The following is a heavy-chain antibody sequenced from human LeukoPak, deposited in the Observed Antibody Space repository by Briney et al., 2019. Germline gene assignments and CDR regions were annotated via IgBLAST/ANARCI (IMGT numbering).Heavy chain of an antibody. D-gene: IGHD2/OR15-2a*01. Sequence: GGSLRLSCAASGFTFSCCGMTWVRQAPGKGLEWISSIGPGGDTTSYADSVKGRFTISRDNSKNTLYLQMNSLRAEDTAIYYCAKINRGCDYWGQGTPATVYS. CDR2: IGPGGDTT. V-gene: IGHV3-23*01. J-gene: IGHJ4*02. CDR3: AKINRGCDY. CDR1: GFTFSCCG.